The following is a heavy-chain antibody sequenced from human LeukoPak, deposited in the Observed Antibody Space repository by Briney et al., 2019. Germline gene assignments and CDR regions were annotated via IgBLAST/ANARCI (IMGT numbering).Heavy chain of an antibody. V-gene: IGHV4-4*07. CDR2: IYTSGST. J-gene: IGHJ3*02. CDR3: ARDSNYYDSSGSFPVDI. CDR1: GGSLSSYY. Sequence: SETLSLTCTVSGGSLSSYYWSWIRQPAGKGLEWIGRIYTSGSTNYNPSLKSRVTMSVDTSKNQFSLKLSSVTAADTAVYYCARDSNYYDSSGSFPVDIWGQGTMVTVSS. D-gene: IGHD3-22*01.